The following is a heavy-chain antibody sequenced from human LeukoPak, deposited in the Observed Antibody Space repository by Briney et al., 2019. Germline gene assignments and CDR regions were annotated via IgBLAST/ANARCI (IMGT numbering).Heavy chain of an antibody. V-gene: IGHV1-46*01. Sequence: PAASVKVSCKASGYTFTSYYMHWVRQAPGQGLEWMGIINPSGGSTSYAQKFQGRVTMTRDTSTSTVYMELSSLRSEDTAVYYCARGGGTVVTPSSEYFQHWGQGTLVTVSS. J-gene: IGHJ1*01. CDR2: INPSGGST. CDR1: GYTFTSYY. CDR3: ARGGGTVVTPSSEYFQH. D-gene: IGHD4-23*01.